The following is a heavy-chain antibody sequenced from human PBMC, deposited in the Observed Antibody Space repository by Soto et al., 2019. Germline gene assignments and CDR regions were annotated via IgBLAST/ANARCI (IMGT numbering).Heavy chain of an antibody. D-gene: IGHD3-10*01. CDR1: GGSISSSNW. J-gene: IGHJ5*02. Sequence: SETLSLNCAVSGGSISSSNWWSWVRQPPGKGLEWIGEIYHSGSTNYNPSLKSRVTISVDKSKNQFSLKLSSVTAADTAVYYCARDYMVRGVMRWFDPWGQGTLVTVS. CDR3: ARDYMVRGVMRWFDP. CDR2: IYHSGST. V-gene: IGHV4-4*02.